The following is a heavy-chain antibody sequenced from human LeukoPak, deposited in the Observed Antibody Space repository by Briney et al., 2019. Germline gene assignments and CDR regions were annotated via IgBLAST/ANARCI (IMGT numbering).Heavy chain of an antibody. J-gene: IGHJ3*02. CDR2: INHSGST. D-gene: IGHD1-26*01. CDR1: GGSFSGYY. CDR3: ARDLARNRATHAFDI. Sequence: PSETLSLTCAVYGGSFSGYYWSWIRQPPGKGLEWIGEINHSGSTNYNPSLKSRVTISVDTSKNQFSLKLSSVTAADTAVYYCARDLARNRATHAFDIWGQGTMVTVSS. V-gene: IGHV4-34*01.